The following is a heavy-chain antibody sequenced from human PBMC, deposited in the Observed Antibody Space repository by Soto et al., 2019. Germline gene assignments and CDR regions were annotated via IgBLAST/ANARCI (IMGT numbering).Heavy chain of an antibody. V-gene: IGHV3-9*01. J-gene: IGHJ4*02. CDR3: AIGTAMANYFDY. CDR1: GFTFDDYA. CDR2: ISWNSGSI. Sequence: EVQLVESGGGLVQPGRSLRLSCAASGFTFDDYAMHWVRQAPGKGLEWVSGISWNSGSIGYADSVKGRFTISRDNAKNSLYLQMNSLRAEDTALYYCAIGTAMANYFDYWGQGTLVTVSS. D-gene: IGHD5-18*01.